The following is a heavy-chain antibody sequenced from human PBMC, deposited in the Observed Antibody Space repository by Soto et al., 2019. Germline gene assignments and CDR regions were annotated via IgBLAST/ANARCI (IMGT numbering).Heavy chain of an antibody. V-gene: IGHV3-23*01. CDR1: GFTFNTYA. D-gene: IGHD1-26*01. CDR3: AKDMQQWVIEGYFDS. CDR2: LSGAGGST. Sequence: EVQLLESGGGLVQPGASLRLSCAASGFTFNTYAMSWVRQAPGKGLEWLSALSGAGGSTYYADSVKGRFTISRDNSKNTLFLQMSSLRADDTAVYYCAKDMQQWVIEGYFDSWGQGILVTVSS. J-gene: IGHJ4*02.